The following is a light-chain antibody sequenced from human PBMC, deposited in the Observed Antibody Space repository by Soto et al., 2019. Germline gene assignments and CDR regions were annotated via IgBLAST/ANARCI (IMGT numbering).Light chain of an antibody. CDR3: QHYNSFLYS. V-gene: IGKV1-5*01. CDR1: QGIDRW. Sequence: DIQLTQSPSTLSASVGDRVTITCRASQGIDRWLAWYQHRPGKAPKLLIYDASSLENGVPSSFSGSGSGTEFTLTISSLRPDDFATYYCQHYNSFLYSFGQGTKVDIK. J-gene: IGKJ2*03. CDR2: DAS.